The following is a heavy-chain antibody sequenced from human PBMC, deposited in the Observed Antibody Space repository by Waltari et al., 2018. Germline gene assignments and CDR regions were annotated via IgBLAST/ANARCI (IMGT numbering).Heavy chain of an antibody. CDR1: GFSLSGRGMC. CDR2: IDGDDDS. CDR3: ARAVASYGMDV. D-gene: IGHD6-19*01. V-gene: IGHV2-70*17. J-gene: IGHJ6*02. Sequence: QVTLRESGPALVQPTQTLPLTCSFSGFSLSGRGMCVSWIRQPPGKALEWLARIDGDDDSFYSAALKPRLTIAKGASYNQVVLTMTNMDPVDTATYYCARAVASYGMDVWGQGTTVTVSS.